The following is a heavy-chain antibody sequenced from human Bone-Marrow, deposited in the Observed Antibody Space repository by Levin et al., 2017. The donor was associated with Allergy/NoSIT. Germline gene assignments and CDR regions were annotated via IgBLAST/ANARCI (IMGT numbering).Heavy chain of an antibody. J-gene: IGHJ3*02. D-gene: IGHD3-22*01. CDR1: GLSVSDNY. CDR3: TRIMIVVPYRLDAFDI. CDR2: IRSGGTT. V-gene: IGHV3-53*01. Sequence: ASVKVSCAASGLSVSDNYMSWVRQAPGKGLEWVSLIRSGGTTNYADSVKGRFTVSKDNSQNTMYLQMNNLRAEDTAVYYCTRIMIVVPYRLDAFDIWGQGTMVAVST.